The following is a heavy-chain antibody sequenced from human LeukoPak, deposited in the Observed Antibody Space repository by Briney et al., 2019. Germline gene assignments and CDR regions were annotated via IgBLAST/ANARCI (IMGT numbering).Heavy chain of an antibody. Sequence: GASVKVSCKASGGTLSSYAISWVRQAPGQGLEWMGGVIPIFGTANYAQKFQGRVTITADESTSTAYMELSSLRSEDTAVYYCAVATPGALDYWGQGTLVTVSS. V-gene: IGHV1-69*13. J-gene: IGHJ4*02. D-gene: IGHD5-12*01. CDR2: VIPIFGTA. CDR1: GGTLSSYA. CDR3: AVATPGALDY.